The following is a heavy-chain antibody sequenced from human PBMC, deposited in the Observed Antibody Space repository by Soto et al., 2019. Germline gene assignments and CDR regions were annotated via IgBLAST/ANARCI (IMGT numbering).Heavy chain of an antibody. J-gene: IGHJ2*01. Sequence: EVQLVESGGGLVKPGGSLRLSCAASGFTFSNAWMNWVRQAPGKGLEWVGRIKSKTDGGTTDYAAPVKGRFTISRDDSKNTLYLQMNSLKTEDTAVYYCTTAGPYYSDSSGYYYHWYFDLWGRGTLVTVSS. CDR3: TTAGPYYSDSSGYYYHWYFDL. CDR1: GFTFSNAW. V-gene: IGHV3-15*07. D-gene: IGHD3-22*01. CDR2: IKSKTDGGTT.